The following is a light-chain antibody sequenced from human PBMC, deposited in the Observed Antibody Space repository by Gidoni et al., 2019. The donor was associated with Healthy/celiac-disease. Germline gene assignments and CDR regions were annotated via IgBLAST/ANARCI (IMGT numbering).Light chain of an antibody. Sequence: AIQLTQSPSSLSASVGDRVTITCRASQGISSALAWYQQKPGKAPKLLIYDASSLESGVPSRFGGSGSGTDFTLTISSLQPEDFATYYCQQFNSYSFTFGPGTKVDIK. CDR1: QGISSA. J-gene: IGKJ3*01. CDR2: DAS. CDR3: QQFNSYSFT. V-gene: IGKV1-13*02.